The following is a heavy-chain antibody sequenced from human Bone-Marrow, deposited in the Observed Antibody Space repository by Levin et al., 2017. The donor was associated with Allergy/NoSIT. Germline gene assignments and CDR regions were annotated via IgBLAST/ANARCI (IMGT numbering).Heavy chain of an antibody. V-gene: IGHV4-38-2*01. J-gene: IGHJ4*02. Sequence: SQTLSLTCAVSGYSISSGYYWGWIRQPPGKGLEWIGSIYHSGSTYYNPSLKSRVTISVDTSKNQFSLKLSSVTAADTAVYYCARVNGYSYGSDYWGQGTLVTVSS. CDR3: ARVNGYSYGSDY. CDR1: GYSISSGYY. D-gene: IGHD5-18*01. CDR2: IYHSGST.